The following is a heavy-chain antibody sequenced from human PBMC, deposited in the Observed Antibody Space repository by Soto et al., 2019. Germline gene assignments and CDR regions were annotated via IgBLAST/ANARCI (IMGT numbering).Heavy chain of an antibody. CDR1: GFTFSSYA. Sequence: QVQLVESGGGVVQPGRSLRLSCAASGFTFSSYAMHWVRQAPGKGLEWVAVISYDGSNKYYADSVKGRFTISRDNFKNSLYLQMNSLRAEDTAVYYCARDEIRFSWAYGMDVWGLGTTVTVSS. CDR2: ISYDGSNK. D-gene: IGHD3-3*01. CDR3: ARDEIRFSWAYGMDV. J-gene: IGHJ6*02. V-gene: IGHV3-30-3*01.